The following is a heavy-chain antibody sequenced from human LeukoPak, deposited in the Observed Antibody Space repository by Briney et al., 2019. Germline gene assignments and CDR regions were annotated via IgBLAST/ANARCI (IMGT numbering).Heavy chain of an antibody. J-gene: IGHJ4*02. CDR2: IYYSGST. CDR1: GGSISSYY. D-gene: IGHD3-10*01. CDR3: ARRPYYYGSGEFDY. V-gene: IGHV4-59*08. Sequence: PSETLSLTCTVSGGSISSYYWSWIRQPPGKGLEWIGYIYYSGSTNYNPSLKSRVTISVDTSKNQFSLKLSSVTAADTAVYYCARRPYYYGSGEFDYWGQGTLVTVSS.